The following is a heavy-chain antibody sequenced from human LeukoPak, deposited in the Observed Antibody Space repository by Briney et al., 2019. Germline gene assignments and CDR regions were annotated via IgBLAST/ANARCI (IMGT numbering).Heavy chain of an antibody. D-gene: IGHD6-19*01. V-gene: IGHV3-23*01. J-gene: IGHJ4*02. CDR2: ISGSGGST. Sequence: GGSLRLSCAASGFTFSSYEMNWVRQAPGKGLEWVSAISGSGGSTYYADSVKGRFTISRDNSKNTLYLQMNSLRAEDTAVYYCAKGAVAGIRPLYYFDYWGQGTLVTVSS. CDR3: AKGAVAGIRPLYYFDY. CDR1: GFTFSSYE.